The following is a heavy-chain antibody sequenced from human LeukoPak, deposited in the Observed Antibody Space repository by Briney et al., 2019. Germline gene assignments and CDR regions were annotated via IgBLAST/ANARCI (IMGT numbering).Heavy chain of an antibody. D-gene: IGHD6-6*01. Sequence: GESLKISCKGSGYSFTSYWIGWVRQMPGKGLEWMGIIYPGDSDTRYSPSFQGQVTISADKSISTAYLQWSSLKASDTAMYYCARSSIDYYYYYYMDVWGKGTTVTVSS. CDR3: ARSSIDYYYYYYMDV. CDR2: IYPGDSDT. J-gene: IGHJ6*03. V-gene: IGHV5-51*01. CDR1: GYSFTSYW.